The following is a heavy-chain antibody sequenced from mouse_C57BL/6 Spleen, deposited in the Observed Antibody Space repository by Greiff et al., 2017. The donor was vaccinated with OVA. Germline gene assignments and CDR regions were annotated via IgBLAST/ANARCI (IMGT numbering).Heavy chain of an antibody. Sequence: EVKLVESEGGLVQPGSSMKLSCTASGFTFSDYYMAWVRQVPETGLEWVANINYDGSSTSYLASLKIRFIISRDNAKTILYLQMSSLKSEDTATYYCARCDYDRDYFDYWGQGTTLTVSS. CDR1: GFTFSDYY. J-gene: IGHJ2*01. D-gene: IGHD2-4*01. CDR2: INYDGSST. V-gene: IGHV5-16*01. CDR3: ARCDYDRDYFDY.